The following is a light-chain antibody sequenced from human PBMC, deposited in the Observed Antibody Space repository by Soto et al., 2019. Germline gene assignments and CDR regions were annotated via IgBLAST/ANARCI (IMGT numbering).Light chain of an antibody. CDR2: DVS. V-gene: IGLV2-14*01. J-gene: IGLJ1*01. CDR3: SSYTSSSTLL. Sequence: QSVLTQPASVSGSPGQSITISCTGTSSDVGGYNYVSWYQQHPGKAPKLMIYDVSNRPSGVSNRFSGSKSGNTASLTISGLQAKDEADYYCSSYTSSSTLLFGTGTKLTVL. CDR1: SSDVGGYNY.